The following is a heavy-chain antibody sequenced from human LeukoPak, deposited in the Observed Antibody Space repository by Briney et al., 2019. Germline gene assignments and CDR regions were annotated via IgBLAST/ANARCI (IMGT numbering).Heavy chain of an antibody. CDR3: ARKAPKKGWFDP. J-gene: IGHJ5*02. Sequence: SETQSLTCTVSGGSNNSYYWSWIRQPPGKGLEWIGYTHPSGNTNYSPSLKSRVTISIDTSRNQFSLKLSSVTAADTAVYYCARKAPKKGWFDPWGQGTLVTVSS. V-gene: IGHV4-4*09. CDR2: THPSGNT. CDR1: GGSNNSYY.